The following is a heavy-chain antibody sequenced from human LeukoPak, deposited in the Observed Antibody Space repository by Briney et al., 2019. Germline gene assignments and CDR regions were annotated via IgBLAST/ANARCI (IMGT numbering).Heavy chain of an antibody. CDR1: GFSISSSSYY. CDR2: IYHSKST. J-gene: IGHJ4*02. D-gene: IGHD3-22*01. CDR3: ARLRSNYYQSTGYFDK. Sequence: SETLSLTCVVPGFSISSSSYYWAWIRQPPGKGLEWLGRIYHSKSTYYSPSLKSLLTMSLDTSKTQSSLKLSSLTAADTAVYYCARLRSNYYQSTGYFDKWGKGTLVTVSS. V-gene: IGHV4-39*01.